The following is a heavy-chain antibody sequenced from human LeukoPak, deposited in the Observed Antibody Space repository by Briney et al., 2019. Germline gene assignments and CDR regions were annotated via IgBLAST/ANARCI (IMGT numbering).Heavy chain of an antibody. Sequence: GASVKVSCKTSNYTFTNYNIIWVRQAPGQGLEWMGWINTYNGNTDYAQRVQGRVTMTADTSTSTAYMELSSLRSEDTAVYYCARGGDWNDYYYYYYMVVWGKGTTVTVSS. CDR2: INTYNGNT. J-gene: IGHJ6*03. CDR1: NYTFTNYN. D-gene: IGHD1-1*01. CDR3: ARGGDWNDYYYYYYMVV. V-gene: IGHV1-18*01.